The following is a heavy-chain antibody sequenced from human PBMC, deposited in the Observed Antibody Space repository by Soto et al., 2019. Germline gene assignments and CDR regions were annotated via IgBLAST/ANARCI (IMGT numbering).Heavy chain of an antibody. Sequence: PGGSLRLSCAASGFTFSSYAMSWVRQAPGKGLEWVSAISGSGGSTYYADSVKGRFTISRDNSKNTLYLQMNSLRAEDTAVYYCAKGPLYAVAVHFDYWGQGTLVTSPQ. CDR2: ISGSGGST. J-gene: IGHJ4*02. D-gene: IGHD6-19*01. V-gene: IGHV3-23*01. CDR1: GFTFSSYA. CDR3: AKGPLYAVAVHFDY.